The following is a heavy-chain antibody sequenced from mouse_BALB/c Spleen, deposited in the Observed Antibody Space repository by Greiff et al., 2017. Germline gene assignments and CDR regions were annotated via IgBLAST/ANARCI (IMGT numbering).Heavy chain of an antibody. CDR1: GYTFTNYW. J-gene: IGHJ4*01. V-gene: IGHV1-63*02. Sequence: VQLQQSGAELVRPGTSVKISCKASGYTFTNYWLGWVKQRPGHGLEWIGDIYPGGGYTNYNEKFKGKATLTADTSSSTAYMQLSSLTSEDSAVYFCARRRSAYYGYDGYAMDYWGQGTSVTVSS. CDR2: IYPGGGYT. CDR3: ARRRSAYYGYDGYAMDY. D-gene: IGHD2-9*01.